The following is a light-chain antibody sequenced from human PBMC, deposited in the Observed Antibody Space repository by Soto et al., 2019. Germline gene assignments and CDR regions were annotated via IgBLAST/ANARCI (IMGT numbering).Light chain of an antibody. V-gene: IGKV3D-15*01. J-gene: IGKJ5*01. CDR2: GAS. CDR3: QQYTGPPTT. Sequence: ERVMTQSPATLSVSPGERATLSCRASQSVSTNLAWYQQKPGQAPRLLIYGASTRAAGIPDRFSGSGSGTDFTLTITRLEPEDSAVYFCQQYTGPPTTFGQGTRLEIK. CDR1: QSVSTN.